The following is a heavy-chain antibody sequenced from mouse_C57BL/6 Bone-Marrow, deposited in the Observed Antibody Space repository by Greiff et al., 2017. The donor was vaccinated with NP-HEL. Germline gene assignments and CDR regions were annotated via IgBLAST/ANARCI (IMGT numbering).Heavy chain of an antibody. V-gene: IGHV1-69*01. CDR1: GYTFTSYW. J-gene: IGHJ3*01. CDR3: ALYPAWFAY. CDR2: IDPSDSYT. Sequence: VQLQQPGAELVMPGASVKLSCKASGYTFTSYWMHWVKQRPGQGLEWIGEIDPSDSYTNYNQKFKGKSTLTVDKSSSTAYMQLSSLTSEDSAVYYCALYPAWFAYWGQGTLVTVSA.